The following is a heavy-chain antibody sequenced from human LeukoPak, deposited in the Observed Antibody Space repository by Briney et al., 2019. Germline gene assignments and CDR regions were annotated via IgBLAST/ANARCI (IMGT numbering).Heavy chain of an antibody. V-gene: IGHV4-31*03. J-gene: IGHJ4*02. CDR3: ARNRDGYNSFDY. Sequence: SETLSLTRTVSGASMSSGDLHWDWIRHPPGKGLEWIGYIYYSGSSYYNPSLRSRVTISVDTSKNHFSLKLSSVTAADTAVYYCARNRDGYNSFDYWAREPWSPSPQ. CDR2: IYYSGSS. CDR1: GASMSSGDLH. D-gene: IGHD5-24*01.